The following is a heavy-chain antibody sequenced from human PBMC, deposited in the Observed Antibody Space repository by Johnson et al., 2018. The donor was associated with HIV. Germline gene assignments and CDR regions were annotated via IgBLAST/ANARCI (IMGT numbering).Heavy chain of an antibody. CDR1: GFTFSDYY. CDR3: ARVMVQGVAFDI. CDR2: ISSSGSTI. V-gene: IGHV3-11*04. D-gene: IGHD3-10*01. Sequence: QVQLVESGGGLVKPGGSLRLSCAASGFTFSDYYMSWIRQAPGKGLEWVSYISSSGSTIYYADSVKGRFTISRDNAKNSLYLKMNSLRAEETAVSYCARVMVQGVAFDIWGQGTMVTVSS. J-gene: IGHJ3*02.